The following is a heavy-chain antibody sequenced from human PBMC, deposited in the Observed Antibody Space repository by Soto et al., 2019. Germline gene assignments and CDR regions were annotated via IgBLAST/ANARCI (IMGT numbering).Heavy chain of an antibody. Sequence: ELLTMCFTSSGYSFARYWIGLVRQTPRKGLEWMGIILPDDADTRYSPSFEGHVTISADRSTNTAFLHLRSLEASDTATYFCERQGFSKHYFYAADVWGQGTMVTVSS. CDR1: GYSFARYW. D-gene: IGHD6-13*01. V-gene: IGHV5-51*01. CDR2: ILPDDADT. J-gene: IGHJ6*02. CDR3: ERQGFSKHYFYAADV.